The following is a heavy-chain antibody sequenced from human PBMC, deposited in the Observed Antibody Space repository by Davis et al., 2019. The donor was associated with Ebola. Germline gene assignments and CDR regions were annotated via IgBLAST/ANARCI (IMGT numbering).Heavy chain of an antibody. CDR1: GDSFDDFY. J-gene: IGHJ3*01. Sequence: PSETLSLTCSVYGDSFDDFYWSWIRQSPDKWLDWICVFHLPCFSHYYPSFRGRLTILVDTSKRVFSLHLKSVTDAETATYYCARVLPTGTPNHNNDAFDVWGQGTEVTVSS. D-gene: IGHD1/OR15-1a*01. CDR2: FHLPCFS. V-gene: IGHV4-34*01. CDR3: ARVLPTGTPNHNNDAFDV.